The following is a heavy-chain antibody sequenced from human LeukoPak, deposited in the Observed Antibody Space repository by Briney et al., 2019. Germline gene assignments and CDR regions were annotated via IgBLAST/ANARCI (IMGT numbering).Heavy chain of an antibody. J-gene: IGHJ4*02. CDR3: ARSSSILTIPTFDY. V-gene: IGHV4-59*01. CDR2: IYYSGST. CDR1: GGSISNYY. Sequence: SETLSLTCRVSGGSISNYYWSWIRQPPGKGLEWIGYIYYSGSTTNNSSLKSRVTISVHTSTNQFSLKLRSVTAADTAVYYCARSSSILTIPTFDYWGRGTLVTVSS. D-gene: IGHD2-21*01.